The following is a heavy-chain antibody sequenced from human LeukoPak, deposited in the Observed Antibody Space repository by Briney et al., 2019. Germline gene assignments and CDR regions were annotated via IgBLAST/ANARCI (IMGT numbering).Heavy chain of an antibody. CDR2: SNYDGTT. CDR1: GGSISNSAYY. Sequence: PSETLSLTCTVSGGSISNSAYYWGWIRQPPGKGLEWIGSSNYDGTTFYKPSLRSRVTISGDKSKNQFSLKLSFVTAADTAVYYCAKLKEHQQNFDSWGQGNLVPVSS. CDR3: AKLKEHQQNFDS. J-gene: IGHJ4*02. D-gene: IGHD2-2*01. V-gene: IGHV4-39*01.